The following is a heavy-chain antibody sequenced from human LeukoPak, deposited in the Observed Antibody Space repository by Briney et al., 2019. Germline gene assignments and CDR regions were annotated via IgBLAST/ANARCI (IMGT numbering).Heavy chain of an antibody. J-gene: IGHJ6*03. V-gene: IGHV4-34*01. Sequence: PSETLSLTCAVYGGSFSDYHWSWIRQAPGKGLEWLGEINHRGGTTYNPSLKSPVTMSVDTSKSQFSLKVRSVTAADTAVYYCARDMVSYYDFWSGYYMGYYYYYMDVWGKGTTVTVSS. CDR2: INHRGGT. CDR3: ARDMVSYYDFWSGYYMGYYYYYMDV. D-gene: IGHD3-3*01. CDR1: GGSFSDYH.